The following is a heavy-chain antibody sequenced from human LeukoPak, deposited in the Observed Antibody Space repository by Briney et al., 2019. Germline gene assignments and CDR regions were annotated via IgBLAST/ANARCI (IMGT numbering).Heavy chain of an antibody. J-gene: IGHJ3*02. Sequence: SVKVSCKASGGTFSSYAISWVRQAPGQGLEWMGGIIPIFGTANYAQKFQGRVTITTDESTSTAYMELSSLRSEGTAVYYCAREGHCSSTSCYPAFDIWGQGTMVTVSS. D-gene: IGHD2-2*01. CDR2: IIPIFGTA. CDR3: AREGHCSSTSCYPAFDI. V-gene: IGHV1-69*05. CDR1: GGTFSSYA.